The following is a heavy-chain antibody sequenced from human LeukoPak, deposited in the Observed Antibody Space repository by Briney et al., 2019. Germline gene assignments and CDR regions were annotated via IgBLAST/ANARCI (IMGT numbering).Heavy chain of an antibody. CDR3: ARRFRYSSSSLGDFDY. CDR1: GYSISSGYY. Sequence: PSETLSLTCTVSGYSISSGYYWGWIRPPPGKGLEWIGSIYYSGSTYYNPSLKSRVTISVDTSKNQFSLKLSSVTAANTAVYYCARRFRYSSSSLGDFDYWGQGTLVTVSS. J-gene: IGHJ4*02. V-gene: IGHV4-38-2*02. CDR2: IYYSGST. D-gene: IGHD6-6*01.